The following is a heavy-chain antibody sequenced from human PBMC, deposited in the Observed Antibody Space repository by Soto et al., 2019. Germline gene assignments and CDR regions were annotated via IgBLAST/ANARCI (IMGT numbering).Heavy chain of an antibody. CDR1: GFTFSSYN. CDR2: ISSSSSYI. Sequence: EVQLVESGGGLVKPGGSLRLSCAASGFTFSSYNMNWVRQAPGKGLEWVSSISSSSSYIYYADSVKGRFTISRDNAKNSMYLQMNSLRAEDTAGYYSASTRRDGYNNYYYYYGMDVWGQGTTVTVSS. D-gene: IGHD5-12*01. J-gene: IGHJ6*02. V-gene: IGHV3-21*01. CDR3: ASTRRDGYNNYYYYYGMDV.